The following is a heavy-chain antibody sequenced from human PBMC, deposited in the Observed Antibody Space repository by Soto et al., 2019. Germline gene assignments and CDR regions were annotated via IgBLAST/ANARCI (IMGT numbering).Heavy chain of an antibody. CDR1: GFTFSSYA. CDR2: ISYDGSNK. CDR3: ARPTPATASPFDY. D-gene: IGHD2-2*01. V-gene: IGHV3-30-3*01. J-gene: IGHJ4*02. Sequence: LRLSCAASGFTFSSYAMHWVRQAPGKGLEWVAVISYDGSNKYYADSVKGRFTISRDNSKNTLYLQMNSLRAEDTAVYYCARPTPATASPFDYWGQGALVTVSS.